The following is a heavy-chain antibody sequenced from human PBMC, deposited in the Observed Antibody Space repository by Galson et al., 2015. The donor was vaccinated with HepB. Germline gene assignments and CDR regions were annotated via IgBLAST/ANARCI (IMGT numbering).Heavy chain of an antibody. Sequence: SLRLSCAASGFTFNDYSMNWVRQAPGEGLEWISYIDSSSGSIYYADSVKGRFTISRDNAKNSLYLQTNSLRDEDTAIYYCARDRSGSYYRFDYWGQGTPVTVSS. CDR1: GFTFNDYS. CDR3: ARDRSGSYYRFDY. D-gene: IGHD1-26*01. J-gene: IGHJ4*02. V-gene: IGHV3-48*02. CDR2: IDSSSGSI.